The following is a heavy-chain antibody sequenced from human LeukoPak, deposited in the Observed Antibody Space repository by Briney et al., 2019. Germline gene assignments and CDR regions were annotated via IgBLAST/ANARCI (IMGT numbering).Heavy chain of an antibody. CDR3: AKDGKNYFDY. CDR1: GFTFDDYS. V-gene: IGHV3-43D*03. J-gene: IGHJ4*02. CDR2: ITWDGGRA. Sequence: GGSLRLSCAASGFTFDDYSMHWVRQAPGKGLEWVSLITWDGGRAYYEDSVKGRFTISRDNSKNSLYLQMISLRTEDTALYYCAKDGKNYFDYWGQGTLVTVSS.